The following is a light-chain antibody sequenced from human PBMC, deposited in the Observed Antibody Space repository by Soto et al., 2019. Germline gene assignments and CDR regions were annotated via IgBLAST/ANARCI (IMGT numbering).Light chain of an antibody. CDR2: GAS. V-gene: IGKV3-20*01. CDR3: QHYDSSPVT. J-gene: IGKJ1*01. CDR1: QSVSSSY. Sequence: ELVLTQSPGTLSLSPGERATLACRASQSVSSSYLAWYQQKPGQPPRLRIYGASSRATGLPDRFSGSVSGPDFTLTITRTEPEDFAVYYCQHYDSSPVTFGQGTKVDSK.